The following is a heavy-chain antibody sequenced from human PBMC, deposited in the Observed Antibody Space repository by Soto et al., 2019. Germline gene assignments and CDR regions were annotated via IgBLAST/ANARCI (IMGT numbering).Heavy chain of an antibody. J-gene: IGHJ4*02. CDR1: GYTFTGYY. CDR2: INPSGGST. V-gene: IGHV1-46*01. CDR3: ARIAAAGMVDY. D-gene: IGHD6-13*01. Sequence: GASVKVSCKASGYTFTGYYMHWVRQAPGQGLEWMGIINPSGGSTSYAQKFQGRVTMTRDTSTSTVYMELSSLRSEDTAVYYCARIAAAGMVDYWGQGTLVTVSS.